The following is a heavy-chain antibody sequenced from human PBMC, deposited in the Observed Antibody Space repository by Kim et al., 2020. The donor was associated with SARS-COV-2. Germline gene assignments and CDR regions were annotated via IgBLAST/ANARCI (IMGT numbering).Heavy chain of an antibody. D-gene: IGHD6-19*01. J-gene: IGHJ5*02. Sequence: ADSVKGRFTISRDNAKNSLYLQMNSLRAEDTAVYYCARFGIAVAGSGLDPWGQGTLVTVSS. V-gene: IGHV3-21*01. CDR3: ARFGIAVAGSGLDP.